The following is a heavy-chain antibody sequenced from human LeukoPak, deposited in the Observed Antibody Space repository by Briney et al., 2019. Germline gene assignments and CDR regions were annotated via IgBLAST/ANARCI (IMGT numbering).Heavy chain of an antibody. CDR2: ISADTGNT. CDR1: GYPFTSYG. CDR3: ARESRETGSTSDFDY. D-gene: IGHD1-7*01. V-gene: IGHV1-18*01. J-gene: IGHJ4*02. Sequence: ASVKVSCKASGYPFTSYGFSWVRQAPGQGLEWMGWISADTGNTNFAQMFQGRLTMTTDTSTSTSHMELRSLTSDDTAVYYCARESRETGSTSDFDYWGQGTLATVSS.